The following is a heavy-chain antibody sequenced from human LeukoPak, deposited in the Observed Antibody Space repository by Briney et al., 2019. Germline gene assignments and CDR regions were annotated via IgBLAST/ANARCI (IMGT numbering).Heavy chain of an antibody. CDR2: ISGSGGSI. CDR3: AKGSNSGITMVRGVIKSYFDY. J-gene: IGHJ4*02. Sequence: GGSLRLSCAASGFTFSSYAMSWVRQAPGKGLEWVSAISGSGGSIYYADSVKGRFTISRDNSKNTLYLQMNSLRAEDTAVYYCAKGSNSGITMVRGVIKSYFDYWGQGTLVTVSS. V-gene: IGHV3-23*01. D-gene: IGHD3-10*01. CDR1: GFTFSSYA.